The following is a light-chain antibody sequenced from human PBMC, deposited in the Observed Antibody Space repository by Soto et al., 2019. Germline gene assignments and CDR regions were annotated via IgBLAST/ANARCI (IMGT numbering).Light chain of an antibody. V-gene: IGLV1-40*01. J-gene: IGLJ2*01. CDR2: GNS. CDR3: QSYDSSLSGVV. Sequence: QPVLTQPPSVSGAPGQRVTISCTGSSSNIGACYDVHWYQQLPGTAPKLLIYGNSNRPSGVPDRFSGSKSGTSASLAITGLQAEDEADYYCQSYDSSLSGVVFGGGTKLTVL. CDR1: SSNIGACYD.